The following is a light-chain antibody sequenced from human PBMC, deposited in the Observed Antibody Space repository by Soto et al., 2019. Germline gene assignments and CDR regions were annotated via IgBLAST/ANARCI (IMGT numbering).Light chain of an antibody. J-gene: IGLJ3*02. CDR1: SSDVGGYNY. CDR2: EVS. CDR3: SSCTTSSTWV. V-gene: IGLV2-14*01. Sequence: HSALTQHASVSGSPGKSITISCTGTSSDVGGYNYVSWYQQHPGKAPKLMIYEVSNRPSGVCNCCSGSKSGNTASLTISGLQAEDEADYYCSSCTTSSTWVFGGGTKVTVL.